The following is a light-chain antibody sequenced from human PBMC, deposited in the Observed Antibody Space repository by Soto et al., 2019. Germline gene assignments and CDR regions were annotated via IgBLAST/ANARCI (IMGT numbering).Light chain of an antibody. CDR1: QSISSY. CDR2: AAS. J-gene: IGKJ5*01. V-gene: IGKV1-39*01. Sequence: DIQMTQSPSSLSTSVGDRVTITCRASQSISSYLNWYQRKPGKAPKLLIYAASSLQSGVPSRFSASGSETDFTLTISSLEPEDFATYYCQQSYSTPITFGQGTRLEIK. CDR3: QQSYSTPIT.